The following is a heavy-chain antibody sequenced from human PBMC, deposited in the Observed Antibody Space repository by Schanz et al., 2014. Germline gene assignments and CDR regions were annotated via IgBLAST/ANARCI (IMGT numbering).Heavy chain of an antibody. D-gene: IGHD2-2*01. V-gene: IGHV3-11*01. CDR2: ISDSGDST. CDR1: GFTFSDYY. Sequence: QVQLVDSGGGLVKPGGSLRLSCAASGFTFSDYYMTWIRQAPGKGLEWVSDISDSGDSTHYADSVKGRFTISRDNAKNSLFLQMNSRSAEDTAVYYCAKVAPAATYLDSWGLGTLVTVSS. J-gene: IGHJ4*02. CDR3: AKVAPAATYLDS.